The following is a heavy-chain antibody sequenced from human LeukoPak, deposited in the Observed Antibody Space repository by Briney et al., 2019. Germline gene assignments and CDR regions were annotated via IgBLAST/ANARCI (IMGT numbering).Heavy chain of an antibody. J-gene: IGHJ6*02. CDR1: GGSISSGGYY. V-gene: IGHV4-31*03. D-gene: IGHD4-17*01. Sequence: PSETLSLTCTVSGGSISSGGYYWSWIRQHPGKGLEWIGYIYYSGSTYYNPSLQSRVTISVDTSKNQFSLKLSSVTAADTAVYYCATHRLGVGDPVYEGDYGDYYYGMDVWGQGTTVTVSS. CDR3: ATHRLGVGDPVYEGDYGDYYYGMDV. CDR2: IYYSGST.